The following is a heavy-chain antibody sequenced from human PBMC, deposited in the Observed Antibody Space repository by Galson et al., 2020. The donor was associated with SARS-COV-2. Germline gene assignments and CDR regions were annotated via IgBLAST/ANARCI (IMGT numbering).Heavy chain of an antibody. Sequence: GESLKISCKGSGYTFTTNWITWVRQMPGKGLEWMGRIDPSDSYTNYSPSFQGHVTISADKSINTAYLQWSNLKASDRCMYYCARLRSGVVPAAIGRGYYGLDVWGQGTTVTVSS. J-gene: IGHJ6*02. D-gene: IGHD2-2*02. CDR2: IDPSDSYT. CDR1: GYTFTTNW. V-gene: IGHV5-10-1*01. CDR3: ARLRSGVVPAAIGRGYYGLDV.